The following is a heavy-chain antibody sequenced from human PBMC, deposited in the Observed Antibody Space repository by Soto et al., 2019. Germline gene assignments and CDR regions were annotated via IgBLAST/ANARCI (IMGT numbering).Heavy chain of an antibody. CDR1: GGSSSGRTDI. V-gene: IGHV4-39*01. D-gene: IGHD3-3*01. J-gene: IGHJ5*02. CDR2: LYYTGST. Sequence: SETLSLTCSDSGGSSSGRTDIWGWIRQTPGKVLGWFGTLYYTGSTYYNPSLNSRFTMSVDTSKSQFSLKLTSVTAADTAVYYCARRSRGVVNNWFDPWGHGALVNVSS. CDR3: ARRSRGVVNNWFDP.